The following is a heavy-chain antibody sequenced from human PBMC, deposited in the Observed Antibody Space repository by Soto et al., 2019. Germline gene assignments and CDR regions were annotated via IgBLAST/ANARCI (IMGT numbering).Heavy chain of an antibody. CDR2: IYYSGST. V-gene: IGHV4-31*03. Sequence: SETLSLTCTVSGGSISSGGYYWSWIRQHPGKGLEWIGYIYYSGSTYYNPSLKSRVTISVDTSKNQFSLKLSSVTAADTAVYYCARFDAGTTWVVDYGMDVWGQGTTVTVSS. D-gene: IGHD1-1*01. CDR3: ARFDAGTTWVVDYGMDV. CDR1: GGSISSGGYY. J-gene: IGHJ6*02.